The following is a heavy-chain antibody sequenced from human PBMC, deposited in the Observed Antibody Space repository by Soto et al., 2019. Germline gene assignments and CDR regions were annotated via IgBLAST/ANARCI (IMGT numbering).Heavy chain of an antibody. CDR2: IIPIFGTA. CDR3: ARGRADSSSSFNWFDP. V-gene: IGHV1-69*13. Sequence: SVKVSCKASGGAFGSYAISWVRHAPGQGLEWMGGIIPIFGTANYAQKFQGRVTITADESTSTAYMELSSLRSEDTAVYYCARGRADSSSSFNWFDPWGQGTLVTVSS. CDR1: GGAFGSYA. D-gene: IGHD6-13*01. J-gene: IGHJ5*02.